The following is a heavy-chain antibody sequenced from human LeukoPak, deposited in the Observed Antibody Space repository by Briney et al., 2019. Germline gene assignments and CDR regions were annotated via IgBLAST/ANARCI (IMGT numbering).Heavy chain of an antibody. J-gene: IGHJ2*01. CDR1: GFTFSSYA. V-gene: IGHV3-74*01. Sequence: GGSLRLSCVASGFTFSSYAMSWVRQAPGKGLVWVSRINSDGSSTSYADSVKGRFTISRDNAKNTLYLQMNSLRAEDTAVYYCARIRGLYWYFDLWGRGTLVTVSS. CDR3: ARIRGLYWYFDL. CDR2: INSDGSST.